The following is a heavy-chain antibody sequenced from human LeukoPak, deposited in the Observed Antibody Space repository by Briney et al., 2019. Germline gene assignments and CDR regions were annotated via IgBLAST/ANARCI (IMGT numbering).Heavy chain of an antibody. V-gene: IGHV3-21*01. Sequence: GGSLRLSCAASGFTFSSYSMNWVRQAPGKGLEWVSSISSSSSYISYADSVKGTFTISRDNAKNSLYLQMNSLRAEDTAVYYCASNRLLSRAFDIWGQGTMVTVSS. CDR1: GFTFSSYS. J-gene: IGHJ3*02. CDR3: ASNRLLSRAFDI. CDR2: ISSSSSYI. D-gene: IGHD2/OR15-2a*01.